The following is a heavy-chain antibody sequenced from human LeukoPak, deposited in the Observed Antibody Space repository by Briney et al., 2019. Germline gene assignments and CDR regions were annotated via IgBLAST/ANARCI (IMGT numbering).Heavy chain of an antibody. CDR3: ARDLYRIVVVPHYFDY. CDR1: GFTFSDYY. J-gene: IGHJ4*02. V-gene: IGHV3-11*04. D-gene: IGHD3-22*01. CDR2: ISSSGSTI. Sequence: GGSLRLSCAASGFTFSDYYMSWIRQAPGKGLEWVSYISSSGSTIYYADSVKGRFTISRDNAKNSLYLQMDSLRAEDTAVYYCARDLYRIVVVPHYFDYWGQGTLVTVSS.